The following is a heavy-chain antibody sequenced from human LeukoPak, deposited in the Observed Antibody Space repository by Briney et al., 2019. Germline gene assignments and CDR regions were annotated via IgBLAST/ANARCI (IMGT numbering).Heavy chain of an antibody. CDR1: GFTFSSYG. CDR2: IWYDGSNK. J-gene: IGHJ4*02. D-gene: IGHD6-19*01. Sequence: GGSLRLSCAASGFTFSSYGMHWVRQAPGKGLEWVAVIWYDGSNKYYADSVKGRFTISRDNSKNTLYLQMNSLRAEDTAVYYCARDGSSGWYWVDYWGQGTLVTVSS. V-gene: IGHV3-33*01. CDR3: ARDGSSGWYWVDY.